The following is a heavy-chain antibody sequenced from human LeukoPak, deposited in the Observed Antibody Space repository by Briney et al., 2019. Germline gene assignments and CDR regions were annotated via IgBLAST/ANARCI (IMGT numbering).Heavy chain of an antibody. CDR1: GGSMTGYY. CDR2: VHSSGGT. CDR3: ARRRWFGELD. J-gene: IGHJ4*02. D-gene: IGHD3-10*01. Sequence: SETLSLTCTVSGGSMTGYYWAWIRQPPGKRLEWIGYVHSSGGTKYSPSLKSRVTVSIDMSKNQFSLNLRSVTAADTAVYYCARRRWFGELDWGQGTLVTVSS. V-gene: IGHV4-59*08.